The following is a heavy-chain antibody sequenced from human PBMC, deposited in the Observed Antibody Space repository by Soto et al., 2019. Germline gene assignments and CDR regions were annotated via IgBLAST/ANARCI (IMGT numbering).Heavy chain of an antibody. Sequence: ASVKVSCKASGYTFTGHYVHWVRQAPGQRLEWMGWINPDSGGTNYAQSFQGRVTMTRDTSISAAYMELGRLRSDDTAVYYCAVRLGELSADWGQGTLVTVSS. CDR2: INPDSGGT. CDR3: AVRLGELSAD. V-gene: IGHV1-2*02. CDR1: GYTFTGHY. D-gene: IGHD3-16*02. J-gene: IGHJ4*02.